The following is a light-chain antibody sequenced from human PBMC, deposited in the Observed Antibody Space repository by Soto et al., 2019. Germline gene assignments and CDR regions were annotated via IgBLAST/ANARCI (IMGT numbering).Light chain of an antibody. CDR3: QQYGSSYT. CDR1: QSISRSY. CDR2: GAS. V-gene: IGKV3-20*01. Sequence: DIVLTQSPGPLSWSPGERATLSCRASQSISRSYVAWYQQKPGQAPRLLIYGASIRATGIPDRFSGSGSGTDFTLTISILEPEDFAVYYCQQYGSSYTFGPGTKVDIK. J-gene: IGKJ3*01.